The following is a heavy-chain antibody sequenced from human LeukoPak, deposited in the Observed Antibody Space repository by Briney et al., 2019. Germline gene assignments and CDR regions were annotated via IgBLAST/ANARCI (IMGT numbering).Heavy chain of an antibody. Sequence: SETLSLTCTVSGGSISSYYWIWIRQPPGEGLEWIGYIYYSGSTNYNPSLKSRVTISVDTSKNQFSLKLSSVTAADTAVYYCARDRITFGGAHDAFDIWGQGTMVTVSS. J-gene: IGHJ3*02. CDR3: ARDRITFGGAHDAFDI. V-gene: IGHV4-59*12. CDR2: IYYSGST. D-gene: IGHD3-16*01. CDR1: GGSISSYY.